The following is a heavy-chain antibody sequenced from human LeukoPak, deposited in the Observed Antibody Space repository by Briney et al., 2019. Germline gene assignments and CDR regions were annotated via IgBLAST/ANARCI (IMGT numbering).Heavy chain of an antibody. CDR2: ISAYNGNT. J-gene: IGHJ4*02. CDR1: GYTFTSYG. V-gene: IGHV1-18*01. Sequence: ASVKVSCNASGYTFTSYGISWVRQAPGQGLEWMGWISAYNGNTNYAQKLQGRVTMTTDTSTSTAYMELRSLRSDDTAVYYCARAIAVAGHFDYWGQGTLVTVSS. CDR3: ARAIAVAGHFDY. D-gene: IGHD6-19*01.